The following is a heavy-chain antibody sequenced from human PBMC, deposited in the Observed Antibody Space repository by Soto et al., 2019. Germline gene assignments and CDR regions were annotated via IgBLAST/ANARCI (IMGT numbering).Heavy chain of an antibody. CDR2: IYYSGST. D-gene: IGHD3-10*01. CDR3: ARDQAGFGELLLSGDAFDI. J-gene: IGHJ3*02. V-gene: IGHV4-31*03. CDR1: GGSISSGGYY. Sequence: SETLSLTCTVSGGSISSGGYYWSWIRQHPGKGLEWIGYIYYSGSTYYNPSLKSRVTISVDTSKNQFSLKLSSVTAADTAVYYCARDQAGFGELLLSGDAFDIWGQGTMVTVSS.